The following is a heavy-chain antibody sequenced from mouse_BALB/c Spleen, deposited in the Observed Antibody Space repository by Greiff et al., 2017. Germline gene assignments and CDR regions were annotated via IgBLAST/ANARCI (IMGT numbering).Heavy chain of an antibody. CDR1: GFNIKDTY. J-gene: IGHJ1*01. V-gene: IGHV14-3*02. Sequence: EVQLVESGAELVKPGASVKLSCTASGFNIKDTYMHWVKQRPEQGLEWIGRIDPANGNTKYDPKFQGKATITADTSSNTAYLQLSSLTSEDTAVYYCARATRGYFDVWGAGTTVTVSS. CDR3: ARATRGYFDV. CDR2: IDPANGNT.